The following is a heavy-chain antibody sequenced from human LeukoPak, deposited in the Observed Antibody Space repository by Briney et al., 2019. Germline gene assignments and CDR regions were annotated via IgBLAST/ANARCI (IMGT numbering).Heavy chain of an antibody. CDR1: GFSLTTSGVS. J-gene: IGHJ4*02. CDR2: IFWDDDT. CDR3: AQTDESRYFDWFDY. Sequence: ESGPTLVKPTQTLTVSCTVSGFSLTTSGVSVGWFRQPPGKAPEWLALIFWDDDTRYSPSLESRLTITKDTSKNQVVLTMTNMDPVDTAIYYCAQTDESRYFDWFDYWGQGTLVTVSS. D-gene: IGHD3-9*01. V-gene: IGHV2-5*02.